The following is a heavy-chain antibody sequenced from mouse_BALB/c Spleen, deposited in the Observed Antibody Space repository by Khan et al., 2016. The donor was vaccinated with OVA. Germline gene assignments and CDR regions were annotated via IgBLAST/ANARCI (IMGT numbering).Heavy chain of an antibody. D-gene: IGHD2-10*02. CDR3: ARDQYVNYLYAMDY. Sequence: QVQLQQPGAELVKPGAPVKLSCKASGYTFTSYWMNWVKQRPGRGLEWIGRIDPSDSETHYKQKFKDKATLTVDKSSSTAYIQLSSLTSEDSAVYYCARDQYVNYLYAMDYWGQGTSVTVSS. CDR1: GYTFTSYW. J-gene: IGHJ4*01. V-gene: IGHV1-69*02. CDR2: IDPSDSET.